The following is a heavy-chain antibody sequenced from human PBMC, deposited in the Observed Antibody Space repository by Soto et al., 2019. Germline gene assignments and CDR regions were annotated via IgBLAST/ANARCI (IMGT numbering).Heavy chain of an antibody. CDR3: ARDGGIAVAGRGGGTYYYYGMDV. Sequence: QVQLVQSGAEVKKPGSSVKVSCKASGGTFSSYAISWVRQAPGQGLEWMGGIIPIFGTANYAQKFQGRVTTTADESTSTAYMELSRLRSEDTAVYYSARDGGIAVAGRGGGTYYYYGMDVWGQGTTVTVSS. D-gene: IGHD6-19*01. CDR1: GGTFSSYA. J-gene: IGHJ6*02. CDR2: IIPIFGTA. V-gene: IGHV1-69*01.